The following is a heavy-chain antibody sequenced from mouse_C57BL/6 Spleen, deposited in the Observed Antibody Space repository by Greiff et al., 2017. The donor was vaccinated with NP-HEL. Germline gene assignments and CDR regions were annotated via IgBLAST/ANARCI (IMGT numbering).Heavy chain of an antibody. CDR2: ISGGGGNA. J-gene: IGHJ4*01. CDR1: GFTFSSYT. V-gene: IGHV5-9*01. CDR3: ATDYYYAMDY. Sequence: EVQLVESGGGLVKPGGSLKLSCAASGFTFSSYTMSWVRQTPEKRLEWVATISGGGGNAYYPDSVKGRFTISRDNAKNTLYLQMSSLRSEDTALYYCATDYYYAMDYWGQGTSVTVSS.